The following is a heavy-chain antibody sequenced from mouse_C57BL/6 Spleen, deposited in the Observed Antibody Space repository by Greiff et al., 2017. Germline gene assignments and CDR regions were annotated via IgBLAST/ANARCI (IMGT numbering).Heavy chain of an antibody. CDR3: ARLFGRGYAMDY. CDR2: IDPSDSYT. J-gene: IGHJ4*01. D-gene: IGHD1-1*01. V-gene: IGHV1-69*01. Sequence: QVQLQQPGAELVMPGASVKLSCKASGYTFTSYWMHWVKQRPGQGLAWIGEIDPSDSYTNYNQKFKGKSTLTVDKSSSTAYMQLSSLTSEDSAVYYCARLFGRGYAMDYWGQGTSVTVSS. CDR1: GYTFTSYW.